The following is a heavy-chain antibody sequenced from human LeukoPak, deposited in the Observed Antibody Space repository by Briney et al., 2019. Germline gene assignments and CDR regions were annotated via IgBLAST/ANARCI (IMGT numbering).Heavy chain of an antibody. J-gene: IGHJ6*02. CDR2: INQDGHEK. CDR3: VRDMDV. V-gene: IGHV3-7*05. CDR1: GFTFSSYD. Sequence: GSLRLSCAASGFTFSSYDMHWVRQATGKGLEWVANINQDGHEKNYVDSVKGRFTISRDNPKNSLYLQMNSLRAEDTAVYFCVRDMDVWAQGTTVTVSS.